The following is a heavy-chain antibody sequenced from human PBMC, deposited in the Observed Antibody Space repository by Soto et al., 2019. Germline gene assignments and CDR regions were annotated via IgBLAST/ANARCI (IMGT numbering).Heavy chain of an antibody. J-gene: IGHJ6*02. Sequence: GESLKISCKGSVYSFTSYWINWVRQMPGKGLEWMGRIDPSDSYTNYSPSFQGRVTISTDKSLNTAYLQWSSLKASDTAMYYCARREQHFGMDVWGQGTTVTVSS. V-gene: IGHV5-10-1*01. CDR1: VYSFTSYW. CDR3: ARREQHFGMDV. CDR2: IDPSDSYT. D-gene: IGHD1-1*01.